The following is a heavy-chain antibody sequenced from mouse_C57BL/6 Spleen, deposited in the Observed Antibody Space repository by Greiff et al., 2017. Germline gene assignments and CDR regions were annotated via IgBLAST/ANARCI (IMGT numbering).Heavy chain of an antibody. D-gene: IGHD1-1*01. CDR3: ARSYYYGSSY. V-gene: IGHV1-26*01. CDR2: INPNNGGT. Sequence: VQLQQSGPELVKPGASVKISCKASGYTFTDYYMNWVKQSHGKSLEWIGDINPNNGGTSYNQKFKGKATLTVDKSSSTAYMELRSLTSEDSAVYYCARSYYYGSSYWGQGTTLTVSS. CDR1: GYTFTDYY. J-gene: IGHJ2*01.